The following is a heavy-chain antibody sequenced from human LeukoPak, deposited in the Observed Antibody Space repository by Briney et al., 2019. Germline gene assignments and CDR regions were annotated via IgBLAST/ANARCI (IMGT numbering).Heavy chain of an antibody. V-gene: IGHV1-18*01. CDR2: ISAHNGNT. J-gene: IGHJ4*02. CDR3: ARVPGYCSGGSCYHDGFDY. D-gene: IGHD2-15*01. CDR1: GYTFTSYG. Sequence: ASVKDSCKASGYTFTSYGISWVRQAPGKGVEWVGWISAHNGNTKYAQKLQGRVTMTTDTCTSTAYMELRSLRSDDTAVYYCARVPGYCSGGSCYHDGFDYWGQGTLVTASS.